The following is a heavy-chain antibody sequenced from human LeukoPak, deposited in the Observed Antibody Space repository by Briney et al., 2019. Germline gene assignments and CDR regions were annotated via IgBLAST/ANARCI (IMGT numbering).Heavy chain of an antibody. Sequence: GASVKVSCKASGYTFTSYHMHWVRQAPGQGLEWMGWINPNSGGTNYAQKFQGRVTMTRDTSISTAYMELSRLRSDDTAVYYCARSGSSGWGRYYYYYYMDVWGKGTTVTISS. CDR1: GYTFTSYH. D-gene: IGHD6-19*01. CDR2: INPNSGGT. CDR3: ARSGSSGWGRYYYYYYMDV. V-gene: IGHV1-2*02. J-gene: IGHJ6*03.